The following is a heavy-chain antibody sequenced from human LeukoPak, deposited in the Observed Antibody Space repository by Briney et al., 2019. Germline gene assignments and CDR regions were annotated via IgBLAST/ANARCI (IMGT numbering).Heavy chain of an antibody. V-gene: IGHV3-7*01. CDR3: ARERGWELPSSFDS. J-gene: IGHJ4*02. CDR1: GFTFNNYW. CDR2: IKPDGGDE. Sequence: GGSLRLCCAASGFTFNNYWMSWVRQAPGKGLEWVANIKPDGGDEYYVGSVKGRFTISRDNDKNSMCLQMNSLRAEDTAVYYCARERGWELPSSFDSWGQGTLVTVSS. D-gene: IGHD1-26*01.